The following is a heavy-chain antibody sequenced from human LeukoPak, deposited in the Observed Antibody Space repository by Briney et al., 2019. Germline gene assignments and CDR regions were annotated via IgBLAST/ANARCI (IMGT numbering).Heavy chain of an antibody. V-gene: IGHV3-7*03. D-gene: IGHD3-16*01. Sequence: GGSLSLSCAASGFTFSSYWMSWVRQAPGKGLEWVANIKQDGSDKYYVDSVKGRFTISRDNAKNSLYLQMNSLRAEDTAVYYCARGAGGYYFDYWGQGTLVTVSS. J-gene: IGHJ4*02. CDR3: ARGAGGYYFDY. CDR2: IKQDGSDK. CDR1: GFTFSSYW.